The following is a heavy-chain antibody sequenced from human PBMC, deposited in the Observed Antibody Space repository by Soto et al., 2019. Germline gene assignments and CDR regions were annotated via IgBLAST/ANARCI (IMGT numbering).Heavy chain of an antibody. V-gene: IGHV4-34*01. Sequence: QVQLQQWGAGLLKPSETLSLTCAVYGGSFNGYYWSWIRQPPGKGLEWIGEINHSGSTNYNPSLKSRVTISVDTSKNQFSLKLSSVTAADTAVYYCARDRRLITMVRGVSLWFDPWGQGTLVTVSS. J-gene: IGHJ5*02. D-gene: IGHD3-10*01. CDR2: INHSGST. CDR3: ARDRRLITMVRGVSLWFDP. CDR1: GGSFNGYY.